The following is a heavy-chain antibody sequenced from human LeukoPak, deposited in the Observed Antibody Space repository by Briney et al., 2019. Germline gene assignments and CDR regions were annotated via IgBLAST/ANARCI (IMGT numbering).Heavy chain of an antibody. CDR3: AHREGWLQFDY. J-gene: IGHJ4*02. Sequence: ESGPTLVKPTQTLTLTCTFSGFSLSTSGVGVGWIRQPPGKALEWLALIYWNDDKRYSPSLKSRLTITKDTSKNQVVLTMTSMDPVDTATYYCAHREGWLQFDYWGQGTLVTVSS. V-gene: IGHV2-5*01. CDR1: GFSLSTSGVG. CDR2: IYWNDDK. D-gene: IGHD5-24*01.